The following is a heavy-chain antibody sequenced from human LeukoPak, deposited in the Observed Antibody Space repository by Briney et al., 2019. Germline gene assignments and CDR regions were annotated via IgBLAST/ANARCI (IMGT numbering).Heavy chain of an antibody. CDR1: GFAFRNYA. CDR2: LSYDGTND. CDR3: ARNRGATGFYWLDY. J-gene: IGHJ4*02. D-gene: IGHD3-9*01. Sequence: GGSLRLSCAAAGFAFRNYAMHWVRQAPAKGLEWVAVLSYDGTNDYYTDSVTGRFTISRENSKNTLFLQMDSLRVDDTAVYFCARNRGATGFYWLDYWGQGTLVSVSS. V-gene: IGHV3-30-3*01.